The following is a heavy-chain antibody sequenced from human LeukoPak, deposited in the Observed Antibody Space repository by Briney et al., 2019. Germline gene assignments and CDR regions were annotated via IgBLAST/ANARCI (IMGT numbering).Heavy chain of an antibody. CDR2: IWYDGSNK. CDR1: GFAFSSYG. CDR3: AGGQGGSFDP. Sequence: QPGRSLRLSCAASGFAFSSYGMHWVRQAPGKGLEWVAVIWYDGSNKYYADSVKGRFTISRDNSKNTLYLQMNSLRAEDTAVYYCAGGQGGSFDPWGQGTLVTVSS. J-gene: IGHJ5*02. D-gene: IGHD3-10*01. V-gene: IGHV3-33*01.